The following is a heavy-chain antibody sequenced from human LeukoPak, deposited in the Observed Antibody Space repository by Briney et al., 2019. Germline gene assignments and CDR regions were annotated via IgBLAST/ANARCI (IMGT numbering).Heavy chain of an antibody. J-gene: IGHJ3*02. CDR1: GFTFDDYG. CDR2: INWNAGST. V-gene: IGHV3-20*04. Sequence: PGRSLRLSCAASGFTFDDYGMSWVRQAPGKGLEWVSGINWNAGSTGYADSVRGRFTISRDNAKNSLFLQMNSLRAEDTALYYCARARGSGPYDAFDIWGQGTMVTVSS. D-gene: IGHD6-19*01. CDR3: ARARGSGPYDAFDI.